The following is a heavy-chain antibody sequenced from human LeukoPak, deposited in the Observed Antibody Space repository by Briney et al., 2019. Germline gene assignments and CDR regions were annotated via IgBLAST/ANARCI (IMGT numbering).Heavy chain of an antibody. CDR3: AAYHVSHSESGY. CDR2: IKQDGSEK. V-gene: IGHV3-7*01. Sequence: PGGSLRLSCAASGFIFNSYWMTWVRQAPGKGLERVANIKQDGSEKYYVDSVKGRFTISRDNAKNSLYLQMNSLSAEDTAVYYCAAYHVSHSESGYWGQGTLVTVSS. CDR1: GFIFNSYW. D-gene: IGHD1-14*01. J-gene: IGHJ4*02.